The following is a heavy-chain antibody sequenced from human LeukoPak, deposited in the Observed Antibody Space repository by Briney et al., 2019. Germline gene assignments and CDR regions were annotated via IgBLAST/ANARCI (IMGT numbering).Heavy chain of an antibody. V-gene: IGHV4-30-4*08. CDR1: GGSISSYY. J-gene: IGHJ6*03. Sequence: SETLSLTCTVSGGSISSYYWSWIRQPPGKGLEWIGYIYYSGSTYYNPSLKSRVTISVDTSKNQFSLKLSSVTAADTAVYYCARDLFWSGYYTGTYYYYMDVWGKGTTVTVSS. CDR2: IYYSGST. D-gene: IGHD3-3*01. CDR3: ARDLFWSGYYTGTYYYYMDV.